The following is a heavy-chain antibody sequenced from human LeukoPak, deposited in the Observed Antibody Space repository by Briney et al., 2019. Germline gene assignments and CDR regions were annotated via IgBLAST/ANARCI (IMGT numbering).Heavy chain of an antibody. CDR1: GFTFSSYE. D-gene: IGHD1-26*01. Sequence: GGSLRLSCAASGFTFSSYEMDWVRQAPGKGLEWVSYISSSSSTIYYADSVKGRFTISRDNAKNSLYLQMNSPRAEDTAVYYCARDCVIVGAPCYDYWGQGTLVTVSS. CDR2: ISSSSSTI. CDR3: ARDCVIVGAPCYDY. J-gene: IGHJ4*02. V-gene: IGHV3-48*03.